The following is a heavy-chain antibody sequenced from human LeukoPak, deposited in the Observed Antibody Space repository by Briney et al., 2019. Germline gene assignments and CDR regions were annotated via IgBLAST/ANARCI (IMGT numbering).Heavy chain of an antibody. Sequence: SETLSLTCTVSGGSLSSYYWSWLRQPPGKGLEWIGYIYYSGSTNYNPSLTSRATISVDTSKNQFSLKLSSVTAADTAVYYCARIPVIVGATDYYYYYGMDVWGQGTTVTVSS. V-gene: IGHV4-59*01. CDR2: IYYSGST. CDR3: ARIPVIVGATDYYYYYGMDV. CDR1: GGSLSSYY. D-gene: IGHD1-26*01. J-gene: IGHJ6*02.